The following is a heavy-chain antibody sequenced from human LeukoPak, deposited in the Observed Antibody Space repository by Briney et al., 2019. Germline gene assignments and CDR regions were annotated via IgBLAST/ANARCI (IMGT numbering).Heavy chain of an antibody. CDR2: INPNNGGT. V-gene: IGHV1-2*02. CDR3: ASYGGPMGYFDY. J-gene: IGHJ4*02. CDR1: GYTFIGYY. D-gene: IGHD2-21*01. Sequence: ASVKVSCKASGYTFIGYYMHWVRQAPGEGLEWMGWINPNNGGTNYAQKFQGRVTMTRDTSISTAYMELSRLRSDDTAVYYCASYGGPMGYFDYWGQGTLVTVSS.